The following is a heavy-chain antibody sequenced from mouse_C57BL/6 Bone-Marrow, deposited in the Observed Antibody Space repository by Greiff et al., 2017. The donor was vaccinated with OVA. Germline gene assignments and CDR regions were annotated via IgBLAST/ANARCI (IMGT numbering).Heavy chain of an antibody. CDR1: GFTFSSYA. CDR2: ISAGGSYT. Sequence: EVKLVESGGGLVKPGGSLKLSCAASGFTFSSYAMYWVRQTPEKRLEWVATISAGGSYTYYPDNVQGRFTISRDNAKNNLYLHMSHLKSEDTAMYYGARDLYYYGSSEFAYWGQGTLVTVSA. J-gene: IGHJ3*01. D-gene: IGHD1-1*01. CDR3: ARDLYYYGSSEFAY. V-gene: IGHV5-4*01.